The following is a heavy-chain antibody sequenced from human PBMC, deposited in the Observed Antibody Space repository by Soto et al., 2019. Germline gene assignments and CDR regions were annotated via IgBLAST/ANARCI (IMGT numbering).Heavy chain of an antibody. Sequence: SETLSLTCTVSGGSISSYYWSWIRQPPGKGLEWIGYIYYSGSTNYNPSLKSRVTISVDTSKNQFSLKLSSVTAADTALYFCARHDNMTLGSQYFDSWGPGTLVT. D-gene: IGHD1-1*01. CDR3: ARHDNMTLGSQYFDS. CDR2: IYYSGST. V-gene: IGHV4-59*01. CDR1: GGSISSYY. J-gene: IGHJ5*01.